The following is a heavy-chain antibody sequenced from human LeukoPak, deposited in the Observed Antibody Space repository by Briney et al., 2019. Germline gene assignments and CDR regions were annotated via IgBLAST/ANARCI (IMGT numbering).Heavy chain of an antibody. CDR2: ISAYNGNT. V-gene: IGHV1-18*01. CDR1: GYTFTNYG. D-gene: IGHD3-9*01. CDR3: ARDYDILTSAKGYYYYMDV. J-gene: IGHJ6*03. Sequence: GASVKVSCKTSGYTFTNYGINWVRQAPGQGLEWMGWISAYNGNTNYAQKLQGRVTMTTDTSTSTAYMELRSLRSDDTAVYYCARDYDILTSAKGYYYYMDVWGKGTTVTISS.